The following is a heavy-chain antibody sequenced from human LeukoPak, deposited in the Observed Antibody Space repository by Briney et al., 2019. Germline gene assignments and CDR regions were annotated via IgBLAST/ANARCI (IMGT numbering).Heavy chain of an antibody. V-gene: IGHV3-23*01. J-gene: IGHJ4*02. D-gene: IGHD3-10*01. CDR2: ISGSGGTT. Sequence: GGSLRLSCAASGFTFSSYAMSWVHQAPGKGLEWVSAISGSGGTTYYADSVKGRFTISRDNSKNTLYLQMNSLRAEDTAVYYCLWYYYGSGSYNYWGQGTLVTVSS. CDR3: LWYYYGSGSYNY. CDR1: GFTFSSYA.